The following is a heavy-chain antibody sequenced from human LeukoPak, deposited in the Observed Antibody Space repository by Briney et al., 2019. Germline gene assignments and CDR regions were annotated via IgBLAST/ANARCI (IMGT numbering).Heavy chain of an antibody. CDR2: IWYDGSNE. CDR3: VKGGQCGSSSCYYYTGMDV. J-gene: IGHJ6*02. CDR1: GFTFSRYG. V-gene: IGHV3-33*06. Sequence: EPGGSLRLSCAASGFTFSRYGMHWVRQAPGKGLEWVAVIWYDGSNEYYADSVKGRLTISRDNSKNTLHLQLNSLRVEDTAVYYCVKGGQCGSSSCYYYTGMDVWGQGTTVTVSS. D-gene: IGHD2-2*03.